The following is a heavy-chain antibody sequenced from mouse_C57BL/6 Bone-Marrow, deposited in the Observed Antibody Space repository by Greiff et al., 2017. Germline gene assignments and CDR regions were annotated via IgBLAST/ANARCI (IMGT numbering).Heavy chain of an antibody. D-gene: IGHD1-1*01. J-gene: IGHJ1*03. CDR2: IYPRDGST. CDR1: GYTFTSYD. Sequence: QVHVKQSGPELVKPGASVKLSCKASGYTFTSYDINWVKQRPGQGLEWIGWIYPRDGSTKYNEKLKGKATLTVDTSSSTAYMELHSLTSEDAEVSVCARDCGSNYWYFDVWGTGTTVTVSS. V-gene: IGHV1-85*01. CDR3: ARDCGSNYWYFDV.